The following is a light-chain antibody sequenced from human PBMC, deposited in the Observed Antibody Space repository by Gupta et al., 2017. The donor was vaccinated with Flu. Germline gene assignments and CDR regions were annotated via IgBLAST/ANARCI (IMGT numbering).Light chain of an antibody. CDR1: QDISNH. J-gene: IGKJ3*01. Sequence: DFQMTQSPSSLSASVGDRVTITCRASQDISNHLAWYQQKPGKGPEVLIYAASTLQSGVPSRFSGTGSGTDFTLTISSLRPDDVATYYCHNYHDAPFPFGHGTKVDI. CDR2: AAS. CDR3: HNYHDAPFP. V-gene: IGKV1-27*01.